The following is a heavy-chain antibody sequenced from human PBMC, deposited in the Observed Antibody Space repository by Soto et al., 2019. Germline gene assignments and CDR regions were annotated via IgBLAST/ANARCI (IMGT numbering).Heavy chain of an antibody. CDR1: GFTFSNYE. CDR3: ARRGLGRRGPNRYMGG. V-gene: IGHV3-64*01. D-gene: IGHD3-10*01. Sequence: EAQLVESGGGLVQPGGSLRLSCAASGFTFSNYEMHWVRQAPGKGLEYVSGISNNGAHTDYAKSVKGRFTISRDNSENNLDLQMGSRRGEDNALYFWARRGLGRRGPNRYMGGRGKGTTVTVSS. CDR2: ISNNGAHT. J-gene: IGHJ6*03.